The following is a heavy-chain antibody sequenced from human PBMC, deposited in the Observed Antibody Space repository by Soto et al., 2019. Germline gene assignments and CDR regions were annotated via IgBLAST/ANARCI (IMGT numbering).Heavy chain of an antibody. D-gene: IGHD6-13*01. CDR1: GGSFSGYY. Sequence: QVQLQQWGAGLLKPSETLSLTRAVYGGSFSGYYWSWIRQPPGKGLEWIGEINHSGSTNYNPSLKSRATTSVDTSQNQFSLKLSSVTAADTAVYYCASGGQQQLERNLDYWGQGTLVTVSS. J-gene: IGHJ4*02. CDR2: INHSGST. CDR3: ASGGQQQLERNLDY. V-gene: IGHV4-34*01.